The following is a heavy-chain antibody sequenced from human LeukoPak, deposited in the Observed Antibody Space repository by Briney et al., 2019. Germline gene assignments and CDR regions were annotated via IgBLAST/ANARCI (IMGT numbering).Heavy chain of an antibody. D-gene: IGHD2-21*02. Sequence: PGGSLRLSCAASGFTFGHAWVHWVRQAPGRGLVWVSLINADGSTATYADSVKGRFTISRDNARNTLSLQMNSLTIEDTAVYYCLVVVDPPDSHGFDVWGQGTMITVSS. V-gene: IGHV3-74*01. CDR2: INADGSTA. CDR1: GFTFGHAW. CDR3: LVVVDPPDSHGFDV. J-gene: IGHJ3*01.